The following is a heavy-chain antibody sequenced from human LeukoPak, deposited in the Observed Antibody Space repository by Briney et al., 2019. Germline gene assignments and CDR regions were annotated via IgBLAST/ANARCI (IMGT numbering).Heavy chain of an antibody. D-gene: IGHD1/OR15-1a*01. CDR2: ISSYTVNK. V-gene: IGHV1-18*01. CDR3: ARGHHDIGTTGTFDV. Sequence: ASVKVSCKPSGSTFMNYGINWVRQAPGKGLEWMGWISSYTVNKTSAQKFQGRVTLTTDTSTNTVSLELRRLTFDDTAVYYCARGHHDIGTTGTFDVWGQGTRVIVSS. CDR1: GSTFMNYG. J-gene: IGHJ3*01.